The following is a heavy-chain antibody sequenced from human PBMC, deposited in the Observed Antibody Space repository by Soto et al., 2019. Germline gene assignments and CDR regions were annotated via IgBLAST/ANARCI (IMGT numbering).Heavy chain of an antibody. CDR2: IIPIFGTA. D-gene: IGHD3-3*01. CDR1: GGTFSSYA. CDR3: ARDVLRSNSYYFDY. Sequence: QVQLAQSGAEVKKPGSSVKVSCKASGGTFSSYAISWVRQAPGQGLEWMGGIIPIFGTANYAQKFQGSVTITADESTSTDDMELSSLRSDDTAVYYCARDVLRSNSYYFDYWGQGTLVTGSS. V-gene: IGHV1-69*01. J-gene: IGHJ4*02.